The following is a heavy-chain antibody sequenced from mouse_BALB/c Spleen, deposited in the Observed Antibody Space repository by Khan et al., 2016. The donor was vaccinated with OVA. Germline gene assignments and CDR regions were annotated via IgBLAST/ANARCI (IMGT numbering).Heavy chain of an antibody. V-gene: IGHV1-5*01. J-gene: IGHJ3*01. CDR3: TRMNWDVAWFAY. Sequence: VQLQQSGTVLARPGASVKMSCKASGYTFTSYWIHWIKQRPGQGLEWIGDIYPGNTDTNYNQKFKGQAKLTAVTSTSTAYMERSSLTNADSAVDYWTRMNWDVAWFAYWGQGTLVTVSA. CDR1: GYTFTSYW. CDR2: IYPGNTDT. D-gene: IGHD4-1*01.